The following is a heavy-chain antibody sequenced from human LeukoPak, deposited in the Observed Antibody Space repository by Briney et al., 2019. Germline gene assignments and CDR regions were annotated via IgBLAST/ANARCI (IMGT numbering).Heavy chain of an antibody. V-gene: IGHV3-64D*08. CDR2: IGKDGDTT. CDR1: GFSFSDLA. D-gene: IGHD3-10*01. Sequence: PGGSLRLSCSASGFSFSDLAMHWVRQAPGKRLEYMSFIGKDGDTTYYADSVKGRFTISRDNSRNTLYLLMNSLTAEDTALYYCVRDLWGFDYWGQGTLVTVSS. J-gene: IGHJ4*02. CDR3: VRDLWGFDY.